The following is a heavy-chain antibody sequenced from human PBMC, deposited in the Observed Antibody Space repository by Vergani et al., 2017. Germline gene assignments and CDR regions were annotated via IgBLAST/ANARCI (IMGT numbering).Heavy chain of an antibody. D-gene: IGHD5-18*01. CDR1: GFTFDDYG. J-gene: IGHJ6*02. CDR2: INWNGGST. V-gene: IGHV3-20*04. Sequence: VQLVESGGGVVQPGRSLRLSCAASGFTFDDYGMSWVRQAPGKGLEWVSGINWNGGSTGYADSVKGRFTISRDNAKNSLYLQMNSLRAEDTALYYCARDSQGYSYDFYYYYGMDVWGQGTTVTVSS. CDR3: ARDSQGYSYDFYYYYGMDV.